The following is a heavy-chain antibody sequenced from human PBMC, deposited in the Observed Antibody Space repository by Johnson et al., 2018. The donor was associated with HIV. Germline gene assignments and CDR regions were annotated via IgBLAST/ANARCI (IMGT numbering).Heavy chain of an antibody. V-gene: IGHV3-66*01. CDR3: ARVMVQGDAFDI. Sequence: VQLVESGGGVVQPGRSLRLSCAASGFTFSSYFMSWVRQAPGKGLEWVSVINAGGDTYYADSVKGRFPISRDRSKNTVSLQMNSLRAEDTAVYYCARVMVQGDAFDIWGQGTVVSVSS. D-gene: IGHD3-10*01. CDR2: INAGGDT. J-gene: IGHJ3*02. CDR1: GFTFSSYF.